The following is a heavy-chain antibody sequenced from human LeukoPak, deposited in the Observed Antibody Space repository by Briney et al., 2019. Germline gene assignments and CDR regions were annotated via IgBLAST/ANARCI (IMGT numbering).Heavy chain of an antibody. CDR1: GFTFSSYA. Sequence: GGSLRLSCAASGFTFSSYAMSWVRQAPGKGLEWVSAISGSGGSTYYADSVKGRFTISRDNSKNTLYLQMNSLRAKDTAVYYCAKEYYYDSSGYYYHWGQGTLVTVSS. CDR3: AKEYYYDSSGYYYH. V-gene: IGHV3-23*01. CDR2: ISGSGGST. D-gene: IGHD3-22*01. J-gene: IGHJ5*02.